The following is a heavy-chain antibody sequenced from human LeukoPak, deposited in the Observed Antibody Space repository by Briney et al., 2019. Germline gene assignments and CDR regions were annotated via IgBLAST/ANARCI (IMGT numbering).Heavy chain of an antibody. D-gene: IGHD3-10*01. CDR2: ISSSSSTI. V-gene: IGHV3-48*02. J-gene: IGHJ4*02. CDR3: VRGDGWFGELLNFDN. CDR1: GFTFRAYS. Sequence: PGGSQRLSCAASGFTFRAYSMNWVRQAPGKGPEWVSHISSSSSTIYYADSVKGRFTISRDNGKNSLYLQMNSLRDEDTAVYYCVRGDGWFGELLNFDNWGQGTLVTVSS.